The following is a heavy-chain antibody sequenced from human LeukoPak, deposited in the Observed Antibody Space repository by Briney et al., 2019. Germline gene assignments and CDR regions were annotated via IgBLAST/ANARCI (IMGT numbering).Heavy chain of an antibody. Sequence: SETLSLTCTVSGGSISSGGYYWSWIRQPPGEGLEWIGYIYHSGSTYYNPSLKSRVTISVDRSKNQFSLKLSSVTAADTAVYYCARGRRYCSGGSCSSWFDPWGQGTLVTVSS. D-gene: IGHD2-15*01. CDR1: GGSISSGGYY. J-gene: IGHJ5*02. CDR3: ARGRRYCSGGSCSSWFDP. V-gene: IGHV4-30-2*01. CDR2: IYHSGST.